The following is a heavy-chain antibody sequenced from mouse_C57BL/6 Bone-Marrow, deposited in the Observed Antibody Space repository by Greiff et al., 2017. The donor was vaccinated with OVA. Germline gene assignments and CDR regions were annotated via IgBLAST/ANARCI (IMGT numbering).Heavy chain of an antibody. D-gene: IGHD3-2*02. CDR2: LDPSDSYT. CDR3: AGDGSGHPWFAY. CDR1: GYTFTSYW. Sequence: VQLQQPGAELVMPGASVKLSCKASGYTFTSYWMHWVKQRPGQGLEWIGELDPSDSYTNYNQKFKGKSTLTVEKSSSPAYMQLSSLTSADAAVYYFAGDGSGHPWFAYWGQGTLVTVSA. J-gene: IGHJ3*01. V-gene: IGHV1-69*01.